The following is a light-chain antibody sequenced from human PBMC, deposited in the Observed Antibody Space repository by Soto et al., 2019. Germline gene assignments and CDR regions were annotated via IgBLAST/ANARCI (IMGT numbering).Light chain of an antibody. CDR2: LAS. CDR1: QSVSSNS. Sequence: EIALTQSPGTLSLSPGDRATLSCRASQSVSSNSLAWYQQKPGQAPRLLIYLASIRATGIPDRFSGSGSGTDFTLTINRLEPEDFAVYYCQQYGSSPRTFGQGTKVEVK. CDR3: QQYGSSPRT. V-gene: IGKV3-20*01. J-gene: IGKJ1*01.